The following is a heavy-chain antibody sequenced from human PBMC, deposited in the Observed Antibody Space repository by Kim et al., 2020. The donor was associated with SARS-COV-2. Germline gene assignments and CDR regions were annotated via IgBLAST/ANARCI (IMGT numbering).Heavy chain of an antibody. J-gene: IGHJ3*02. CDR1: GFTFSSYW. D-gene: IGHD5-12*01. CDR3: ARDLSGYDPSNDAFDI. V-gene: IGHV3-7*01. Sequence: GGSLRLSCAASGFTFSSYWMSWVRQAPGKGLEWVANIKQDGSEKYYLDSVKGRFTISRDNAKNSLYLQMNSLRAEDTAVYYCARDLSGYDPSNDAFDIWGQGTMVTVSS. CDR2: IKQDGSEK.